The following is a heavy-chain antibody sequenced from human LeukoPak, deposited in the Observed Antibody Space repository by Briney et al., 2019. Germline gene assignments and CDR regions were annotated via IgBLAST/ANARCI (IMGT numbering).Heavy chain of an antibody. CDR2: IYYSGST. Sequence: SQTLSLTCTVSGGSISSGSYYWSWIRQPPGKGLEWIGSIYYSGSTYYNPSLKSRVTISVDTSKNQFSLKLSSVTAADTAVYYCARAGAATMVRGVIPYYYYYYYMDVWGKGTTVTISS. D-gene: IGHD3-10*01. V-gene: IGHV4-39*07. J-gene: IGHJ6*03. CDR3: ARAGAATMVRGVIPYYYYYYYMDV. CDR1: GGSISSGSYY.